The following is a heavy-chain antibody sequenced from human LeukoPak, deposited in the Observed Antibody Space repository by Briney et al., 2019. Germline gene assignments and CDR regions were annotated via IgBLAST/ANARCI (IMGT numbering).Heavy chain of an antibody. D-gene: IGHD1-26*01. CDR2: IYSGGST. CDR1: GFTFSSYA. CDR3: ARGGSYLSAFDI. V-gene: IGHV3-53*01. J-gene: IGHJ3*02. Sequence: PGGSLRLSCAASGFTFSSYAMSWVRQAPGKGLEWVSIIYSGGSTFYADSVKGRFTITRDNSKNTLYLQMNSLRADDTAVYYCARGGSYLSAFDIWGQGTMVTVSS.